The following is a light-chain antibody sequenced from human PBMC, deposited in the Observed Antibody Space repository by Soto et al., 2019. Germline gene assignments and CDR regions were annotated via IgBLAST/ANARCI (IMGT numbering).Light chain of an antibody. Sequence: EIMMTQSPGTLSVSPGDRATLSCRASQSISNRLAWYQQQPGQTPRLLIYVASTRATDIPTRFSGGGSGTEFTLTISSLQSDDLSVYFCQQYSDWPWTFGQGTKVEL. CDR1: QSISNR. CDR3: QQYSDWPWT. CDR2: VAS. V-gene: IGKV3-15*01. J-gene: IGKJ1*01.